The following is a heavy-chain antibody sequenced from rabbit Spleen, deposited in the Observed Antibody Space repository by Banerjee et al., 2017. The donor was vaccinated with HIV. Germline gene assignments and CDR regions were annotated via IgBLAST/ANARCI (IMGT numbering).Heavy chain of an antibody. CDR1: GFSFSTTYY. V-gene: IGHV1S40*01. D-gene: IGHD6-1*01. Sequence: QSLEESGGDLVKPGASLTLTCTASGFSFSTTYYICWVRQAPGKGLEWIGCGYPDGIGSTAYASWAKGRFTSSKTSSTTVTLQMTGLTAAETATYFCTRGAANAGDAYVLWGPGTLVTVS. J-gene: IGHJ4*01. CDR2: GYPDGIGST. CDR3: TRGAANAGDAYVL.